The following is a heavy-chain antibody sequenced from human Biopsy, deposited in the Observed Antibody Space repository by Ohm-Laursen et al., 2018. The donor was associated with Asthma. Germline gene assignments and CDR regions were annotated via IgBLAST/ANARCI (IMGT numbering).Heavy chain of an antibody. CDR3: ASDFPKDYVRYNFQF. V-gene: IGHV1-24*01. CDR2: HDHEEGGT. Sequence: ASVKVSCKVSGYSLTDLSMHWVRQAPGQGLEWTGGHDHEEGGTVNARRFQGRVTMTKDTSTDTAYMELSSLSSDDTAVYYCASDFPKDYVRYNFQFWGQGALVTVSS. J-gene: IGHJ4*02. CDR1: GYSLTDLS. D-gene: IGHD4-17*01.